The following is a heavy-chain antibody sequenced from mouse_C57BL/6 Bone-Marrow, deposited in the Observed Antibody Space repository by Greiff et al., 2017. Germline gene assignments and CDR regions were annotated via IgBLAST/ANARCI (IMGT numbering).Heavy chain of an antibody. CDR2: IRNKANGYTT. V-gene: IGHV7-3*01. D-gene: IGHD2-2*01. CDR3: ARCPDGYDVPYSMDY. Sequence: EVQGVESGGGLVQPGGSLSLSCAASGFTFTDYYMSWVRQPPGKALEWLGFIRNKANGYTTEYSASVKGRFTISRDNSQSILDHQMKALRAEYSATYYCARCPDGYDVPYSMDYWGQGTSVTVSS. CDR1: GFTFTDYY. J-gene: IGHJ4*01.